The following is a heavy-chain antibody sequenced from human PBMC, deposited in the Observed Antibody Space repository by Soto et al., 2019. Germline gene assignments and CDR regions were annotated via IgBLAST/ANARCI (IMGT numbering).Heavy chain of an antibody. V-gene: IGHV1-69*12. J-gene: IGHJ5*02. Sequence: QVQLVQSGAEVKKPGSSVKVSCKASGGTFSSYAISWVRQAPGQGLEWMGGIIPIFGTANYAQKFQGRVMISADESTRTAYMELGSLRSEDTAVYCCARGPDSGGYYGVSNWFDPWGQGTLVTVSS. CDR2: IIPIFGTA. D-gene: IGHD3-22*01. CDR3: ARGPDSGGYYGVSNWFDP. CDR1: GGTFSSYA.